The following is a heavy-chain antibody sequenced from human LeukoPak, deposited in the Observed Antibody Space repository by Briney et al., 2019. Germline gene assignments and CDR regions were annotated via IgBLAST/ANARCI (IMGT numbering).Heavy chain of an antibody. D-gene: IGHD6-13*01. Sequence: GGSMRLSCAASGFTFSSYAMSWVRQAPGKGLEWVSAISGSGGSTYYADSVKGRFTISRDNSKNTLYLQMNSLRAEDTAVYYCAPKPIAAAGNWFDPWGQGTLVTVSS. J-gene: IGHJ5*02. V-gene: IGHV3-23*01. CDR2: ISGSGGST. CDR3: APKPIAAAGNWFDP. CDR1: GFTFSSYA.